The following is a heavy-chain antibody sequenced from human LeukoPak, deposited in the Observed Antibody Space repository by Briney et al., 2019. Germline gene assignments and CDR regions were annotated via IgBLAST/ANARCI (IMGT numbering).Heavy chain of an antibody. CDR1: GYTFTGYY. Sequence: ASVKVSCKASGYTFTGYYMHWVRQAPGQGLEWMGLINPNSGGSNYAKQFQGKVTMTRDTSISTAYMELSRLRSDDTPVYYCARDDYGDYFDAFDIWGQRTMVTVSS. CDR3: ARDDYGDYFDAFDI. CDR2: INPNSGGS. V-gene: IGHV1-2*02. J-gene: IGHJ3*02. D-gene: IGHD4-17*01.